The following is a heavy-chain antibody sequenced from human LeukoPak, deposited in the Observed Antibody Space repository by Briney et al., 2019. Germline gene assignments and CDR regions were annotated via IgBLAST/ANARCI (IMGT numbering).Heavy chain of an antibody. D-gene: IGHD3-22*01. CDR3: ARGSLTVVVST. CDR1: GGSFSGYY. J-gene: IGHJ5*02. Sequence: SETLSLTCAVYGGSFSGYYWSWIRQPPGKGLEWIGEINHSGSTNYNPSLKSRVTISVDTSKNQFSLKLSSVTAADTAVYYCARGSLTVVVSTWGQGTLVTVSS. CDR2: INHSGST. V-gene: IGHV4-34*01.